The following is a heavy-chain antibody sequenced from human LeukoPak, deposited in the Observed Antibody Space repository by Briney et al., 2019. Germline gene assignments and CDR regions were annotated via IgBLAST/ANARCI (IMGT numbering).Heavy chain of an antibody. J-gene: IGHJ4*02. CDR1: GFSFSTYG. D-gene: IGHD6-19*01. Sequence: GGSLRLSCAASGFSFSTYGMHWVRQAPGKGLEWVAVIWSDGSNKYYADSVKGRFTISRDNSKNTLYLQMNSLRVEDTAVYYCARASGCYDYWGQGTLVTVSS. V-gene: IGHV3-33*01. CDR2: IWSDGSNK. CDR3: ARASGCYDY.